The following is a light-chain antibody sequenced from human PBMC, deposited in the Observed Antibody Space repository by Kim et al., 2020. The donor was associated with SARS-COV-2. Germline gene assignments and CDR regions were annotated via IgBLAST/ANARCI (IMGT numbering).Light chain of an antibody. Sequence: APVGDRVTITCRASQGISSSLAWYQQNPEKAPKLLIYAASALQSGVPSRFSGSGSGTDFTLTISSLQPEDVATYYCQKYDSAPWTFGQGTKVDIK. V-gene: IGKV1-27*01. CDR3: QKYDSAPWT. J-gene: IGKJ1*01. CDR1: QGISSS. CDR2: AAS.